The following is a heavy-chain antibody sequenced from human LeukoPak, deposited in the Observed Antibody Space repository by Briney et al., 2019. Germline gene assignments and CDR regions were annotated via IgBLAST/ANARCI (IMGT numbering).Heavy chain of an antibody. CDR2: IYYSGST. CDR3: ARQRGYDYIWGSYRADFDY. V-gene: IGHV4-39*01. Sequence: SETLSLTCTVSGGSISSSSYYWGWIRQPPGKGLEWIGSIYYSGSTYYKSSLKSRVTISVDTSKNQLSLKLSSVTAADTAVYYCARQRGYDYIWGSYRADFDYWGQGTLVTVSS. J-gene: IGHJ4*02. CDR1: GGSISSSSYY. D-gene: IGHD3-16*02.